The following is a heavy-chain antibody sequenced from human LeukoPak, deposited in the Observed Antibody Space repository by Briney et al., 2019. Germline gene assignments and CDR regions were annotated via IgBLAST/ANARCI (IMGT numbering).Heavy chain of an antibody. V-gene: IGHV3-23*01. J-gene: IGHJ4*02. Sequence: GGSLRLSCAASGFTFSSYAMSWVRQAPGKGLGWVSAISGSGGNTYNADSVKGRFTISRDNSKNTLYLQMNSLRAEDTAVYYCARGDYGDYYYFDYWGQGILVTVSS. D-gene: IGHD4-17*01. CDR1: GFTFSSYA. CDR3: ARGDYGDYYYFDY. CDR2: ISGSGGNT.